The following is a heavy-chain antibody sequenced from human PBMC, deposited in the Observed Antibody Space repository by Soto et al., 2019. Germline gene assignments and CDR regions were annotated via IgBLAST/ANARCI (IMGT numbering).Heavy chain of an antibody. D-gene: IGHD7-27*01. CDR3: ASGPSGDKVAS. J-gene: IGHJ4*02. CDR2: IYDGGRT. V-gene: IGHV4-30-4*01. CDR1: GGSISTVDYW. Sequence: SETLSLTCTVSGGSISTVDYWWSWIRQSPDMGLEWIGHIYDGGRTYNNPSLESRVTMSVDTSKSQLSLTLSSVSAAVTAVYYCASGPSGDKVASWGQGTLVTVSS.